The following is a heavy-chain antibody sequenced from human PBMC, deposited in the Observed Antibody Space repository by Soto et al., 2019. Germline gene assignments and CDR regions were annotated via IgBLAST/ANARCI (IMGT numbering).Heavy chain of an antibody. J-gene: IGHJ3*02. V-gene: IGHV1-69*13. CDR2: IIPIFGTA. CDR3: AIWEAPQQDNYDILTGPPAGDAFDI. CDR1: GGTFSSYA. D-gene: IGHD3-9*01. Sequence: ASVKVSCKASGGTFSSYAISWVRQAPGQGLEWMGGIIPIFGTANYAQKFQGRVTITADESTSTAYMELSSLRSEGTAVYYCAIWEAPQQDNYDILTGPPAGDAFDIWGQGTMVTVSS.